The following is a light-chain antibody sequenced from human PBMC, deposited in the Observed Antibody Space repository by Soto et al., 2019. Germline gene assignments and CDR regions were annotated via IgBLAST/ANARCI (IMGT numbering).Light chain of an antibody. CDR1: QSVSSN. J-gene: IGKJ4*01. V-gene: IGKV3-15*01. CDR2: GAS. Sequence: EIVMTQSPATLSVSPGERATLSCRASQSVSSNLAWYQQKPGQASRLLIYGASTRATGIPARFSGSGSGTEFTLTISSLQSEDFAVYYCQQYNNWPWLTFGGGTKVEIK. CDR3: QQYNNWPWLT.